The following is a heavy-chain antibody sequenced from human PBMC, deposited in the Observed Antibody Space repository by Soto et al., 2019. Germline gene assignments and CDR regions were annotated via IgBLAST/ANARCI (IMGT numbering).Heavy chain of an antibody. CDR2: IKEDGSEK. CDR3: ARDMDTYGYGLFNY. D-gene: IGHD5-18*01. Sequence: GGSLRLSCAASGFTFNNYAMSWVRQAPGKGLEWVANIKEDGSEKHSTDSVKGRFTISRDNAKNSLYLQMNSLRPEDTAVYYCARDMDTYGYGLFNYWGQGTLVTVSS. V-gene: IGHV3-7*04. CDR1: GFTFNNYA. J-gene: IGHJ4*02.